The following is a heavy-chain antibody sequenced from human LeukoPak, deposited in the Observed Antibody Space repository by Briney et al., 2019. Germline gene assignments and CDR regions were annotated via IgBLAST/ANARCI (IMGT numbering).Heavy chain of an antibody. V-gene: IGHV3-23*01. Sequence: PGGSLRLSCAASGFTVSSNYMSWVRQAPGKGLEWVSAISGSGGSTYYADSVKGRFTISRDNSKNTLYLQMNSLRAEDTAVYYCANGGTSRGVRGVIGYWGQGTLVTVSS. CDR1: GFTVSSNY. CDR3: ANGGTSRGVRGVIGY. CDR2: ISGSGGST. J-gene: IGHJ4*02. D-gene: IGHD3-10*01.